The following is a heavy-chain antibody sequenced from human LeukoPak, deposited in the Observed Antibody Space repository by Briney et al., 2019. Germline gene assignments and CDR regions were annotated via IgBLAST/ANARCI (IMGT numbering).Heavy chain of an antibody. CDR3: ARLPESLSGWHLDY. CDR1: GYRFTSYW. CDR2: IYPGDSDT. V-gene: IGHV5-51*01. D-gene: IGHD6-19*01. J-gene: IGHJ4*02. Sequence: GESLKISCKGSGYRFTSYWIGWVRQMPGKGLEWMGIIYPGDSDTRYSPSLQDQVTISADKSISTAYLQWSSLKASDTAMYYCARLPESLSGWHLDYWGQGTLVTVSS.